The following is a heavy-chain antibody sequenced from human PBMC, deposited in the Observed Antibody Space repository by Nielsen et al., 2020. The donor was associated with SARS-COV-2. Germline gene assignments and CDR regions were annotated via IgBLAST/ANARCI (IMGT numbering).Heavy chain of an antibody. V-gene: IGHV4-59*01. D-gene: IGHD6-6*01. Sequence: SETLSLTCPVSGGSISRYYWSWIRQPPGKGLEWIAYIYYSGATNYNPSLKSRVTISADTSKNQFSLKLRSVTAADTAVYYCAREYSSSPGAFDIWGQGTMVTVSS. J-gene: IGHJ3*02. CDR2: IYYSGAT. CDR1: GGSISRYY. CDR3: AREYSSSPGAFDI.